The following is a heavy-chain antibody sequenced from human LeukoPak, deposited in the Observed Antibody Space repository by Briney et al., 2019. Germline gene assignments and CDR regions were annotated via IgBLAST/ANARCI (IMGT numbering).Heavy chain of an antibody. J-gene: IGHJ6*04. D-gene: IGHD5-12*01. CDR2: IIPIFGTA. V-gene: IGHV1-69*13. CDR1: GGTFSSYA. CDR3: ASGGYSGYTAPRYYYYGLDV. Sequence: SVKVSCKASGGTFSSYAISWVRQAPGQGLEWMGGIIPIFGTANYAQKFQGRVTITADESTSTAYMELSSLRSEDTAVYYCASGGYSGYTAPRYYYYGLDVWGKGTTVTVSS.